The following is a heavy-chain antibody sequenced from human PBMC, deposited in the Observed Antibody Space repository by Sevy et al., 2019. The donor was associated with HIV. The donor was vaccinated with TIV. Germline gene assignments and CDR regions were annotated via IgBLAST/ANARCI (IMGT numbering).Heavy chain of an antibody. CDR2: IKQDGSEK. CDR1: GFTFSSYW. V-gene: IGHV3-7*03. D-gene: IGHD3-9*01. J-gene: IGHJ4*02. CDR3: ARDRRQYFGPYYFDY. Sequence: GGSLRLSCAASGFTFSSYWMSWVRQAPGKGLEWVANIKQDGSEKYYVDSVKGRFTISRDNAKNSLYLQMNSLRAEDTAVYYCARDRRQYFGPYYFDYWGQGTLVTVSS.